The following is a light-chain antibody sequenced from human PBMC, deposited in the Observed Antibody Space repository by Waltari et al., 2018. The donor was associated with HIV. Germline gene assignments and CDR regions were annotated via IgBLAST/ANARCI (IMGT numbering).Light chain of an antibody. J-gene: IGLJ3*02. CDR1: SGHNNYA. CDR2: VGTNGSH. CDR3: QTWDTGIQV. Sequence: QVVLTQSPSASASLGASVKLTCTLSSGHNNYAIAWHQQQPEKGPRYLMRVGTNGSHIKGDGIPDRFSSSSSGTERCLIISSLQSEDEADYYCQTWDTGIQVFGGGTKLTV. V-gene: IGLV4-69*01.